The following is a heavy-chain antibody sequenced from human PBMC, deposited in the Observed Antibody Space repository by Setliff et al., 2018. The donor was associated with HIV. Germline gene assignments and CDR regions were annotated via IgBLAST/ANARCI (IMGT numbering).Heavy chain of an antibody. V-gene: IGHV4-39*01. CDR2: IYPGST. CDR1: GGSIISDIFY. Sequence: PSETLSLTCSVSGGSIISDIFYWGWIRQPPGKGLEWIGSIYPGSTKCNPSLRSRVTISVDTSKNQFSLKLSSVTAADTAVYYCARGDWGSDFDYWGQGTLVTVSS. CDR3: ARGDWGSDFDY. D-gene: IGHD7-27*01. J-gene: IGHJ4*02.